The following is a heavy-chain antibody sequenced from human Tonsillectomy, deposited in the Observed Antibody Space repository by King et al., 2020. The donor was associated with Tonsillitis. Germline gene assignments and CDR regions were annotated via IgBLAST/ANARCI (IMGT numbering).Heavy chain of an antibody. CDR3: TTDAEGGNY. CDR1: GFTFSNAW. V-gene: IGHV3-15*01. CDR2: IKSKTDGWTT. Sequence: VQLVESGGGLVKPGGSLRLSCAASGFTFSNAWVTWVRQAPGKGLEWVGRIKSKTDGWTTDYAAPVKGRFTISRDGSKNTLYLQMNSLKTEDTAVYFCTTDAEGGNYWGQGTLVTVSS. J-gene: IGHJ4*02.